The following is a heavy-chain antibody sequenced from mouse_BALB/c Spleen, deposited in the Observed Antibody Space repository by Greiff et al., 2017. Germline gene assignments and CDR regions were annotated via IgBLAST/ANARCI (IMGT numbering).Heavy chain of an antibody. CDR3: ARDYYGSRTGYFDY. J-gene: IGHJ2*01. D-gene: IGHD1-1*01. CDR2: INPSNGRT. CDR1: GYTFTSYW. Sequence: LVESGAELVKPGASVKLSCKASGYTFTSYWMHWVKQRPGQGLEWIGEINPSNGRTNYNEKFKSKATLTVDKSSSTAYMQLSSLTSEDSAVYYCARDYYGSRTGYFDYWGQGTTLTVSS. V-gene: IGHV1S81*02.